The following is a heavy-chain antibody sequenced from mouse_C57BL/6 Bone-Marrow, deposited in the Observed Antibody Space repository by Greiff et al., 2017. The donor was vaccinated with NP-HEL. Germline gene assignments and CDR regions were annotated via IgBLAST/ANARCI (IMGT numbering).Heavy chain of an antibody. Sequence: VQLQQPGAELVKPGASVKMSCKASGYTFTSYWITWVKQRPGQGLEWIGDIYPGSGSTNYNEKFKSKATLTVDTSSSTAYMQLSSLTSEDSAVYYCARRRVWLRGYFDYWGQGTTLTVSS. CDR3: ARRRVWLRGYFDY. D-gene: IGHD2-2*01. V-gene: IGHV1-55*01. CDR1: GYTFTSYW. CDR2: IYPGSGST. J-gene: IGHJ2*01.